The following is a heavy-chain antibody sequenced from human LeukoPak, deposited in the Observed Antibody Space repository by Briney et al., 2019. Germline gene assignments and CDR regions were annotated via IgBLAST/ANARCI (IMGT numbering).Heavy chain of an antibody. CDR2: IWYDGSNK. Sequence: GRSLRLSCAASGFTFSSYGMHWVRQAPGKGLEWVAVIWYDGSNKYYADSVKGRFTISRDNSKNTLYLQMNSLRAEDTAVYYCAKANRDHLSHYYGVDVWGPGTTV. CDR1: GFTFSSYG. V-gene: IGHV3-33*06. CDR3: AKANRDHLSHYYGVDV. D-gene: IGHD3-10*01. J-gene: IGHJ6*02.